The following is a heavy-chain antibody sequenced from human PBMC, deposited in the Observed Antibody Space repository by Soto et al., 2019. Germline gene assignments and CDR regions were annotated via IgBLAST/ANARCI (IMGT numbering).Heavy chain of an antibody. D-gene: IGHD2-15*01. V-gene: IGHV1-18*01. CDR2: ISVYNGNT. Sequence: ASLKGSLKGSCFTLFNYDIGWGRQGPGQGLEWMGWISVYNGNTNYAQKVQGRVTMTTDTSTSTAYMELRSLRSDDTAVYYCARRVVVLTSDWFDPWGQGTLVTVSS. CDR3: ARRVVVLTSDWFDP. CDR1: CFTLFNYD. J-gene: IGHJ5*02.